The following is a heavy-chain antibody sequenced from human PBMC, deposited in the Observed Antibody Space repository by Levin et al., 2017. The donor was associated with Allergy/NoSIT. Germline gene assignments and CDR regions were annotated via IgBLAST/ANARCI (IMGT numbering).Heavy chain of an antibody. CDR3: ARGGDSGYVL. D-gene: IGHD5-12*01. CDR2: INHSGST. V-gene: IGHV4-34*01. Sequence: SQTLSLTCAVYGGSFSGYYWSWIRQPPGKGLEWIGEINHSGSTNYNPSLKSRVTISVDTSKNQFSLKLSSVTAADTAVYYCARGGDSGYVLWGQGTLVTVSS. CDR1: GGSFSGYY. J-gene: IGHJ4*02.